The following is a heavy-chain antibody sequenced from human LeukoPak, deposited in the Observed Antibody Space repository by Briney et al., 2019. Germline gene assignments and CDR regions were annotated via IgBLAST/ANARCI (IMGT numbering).Heavy chain of an antibody. D-gene: IGHD1-26*01. CDR2: VYSSGST. V-gene: IGHV4-4*07. CDR3: ASGRGGASDWYFDL. J-gene: IGHJ2*01. Sequence: PSETLSLTCTVSGDSISTYYWTWIRQPAGKGLEWIGRVYSSGSTTYNPSLTSRVTMSLDTSNNQFSLKLNSVTAADTAMYYCASGRGGASDWYFDLWGRGTLVTVSS. CDR1: GDSISTYY.